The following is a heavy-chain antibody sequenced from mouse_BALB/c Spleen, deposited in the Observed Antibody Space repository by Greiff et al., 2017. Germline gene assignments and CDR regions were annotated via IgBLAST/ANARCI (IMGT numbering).Heavy chain of an antibody. CDR3: ARDVFLDY. J-gene: IGHJ2*01. CDR1: GFTFSSYG. CDR2: ISSGSSTI. V-gene: IGHV5-17*02. Sequence: EVQLVESGGGLVQPGGSLKLSCAASGFTFSSYGMHWVRQAPEKGLEWVAYISSGSSTIYYADTVKGRFTISRDNPENTLFLQMTSLRSEDSAMYYCARDVFLDYWGQGTTLTVSS.